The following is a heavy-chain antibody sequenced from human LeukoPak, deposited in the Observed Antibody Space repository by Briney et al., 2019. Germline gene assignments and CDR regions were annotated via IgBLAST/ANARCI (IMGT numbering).Heavy chain of an antibody. CDR1: GGSISPYF. CDR2: ITSAGDT. D-gene: IGHD1-14*01. J-gene: IGHJ5*02. Sequence: SETLSLTCTVSGGSISPYFWSWIRQPAGKGLEWIGRITSAGDTVYNPSLRGRVTMSLDTSKNQFSLILNSVTASDTALYYCAREDRKLPHIWFDPWGQGTLVTVSS. V-gene: IGHV4-4*07. CDR3: AREDRKLPHIWFDP.